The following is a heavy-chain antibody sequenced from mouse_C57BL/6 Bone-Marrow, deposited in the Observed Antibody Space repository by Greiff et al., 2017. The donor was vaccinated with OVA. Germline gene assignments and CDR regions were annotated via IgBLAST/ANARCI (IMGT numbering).Heavy chain of an antibody. J-gene: IGHJ2*01. CDR2: IYPRSGNT. V-gene: IGHV1-81*01. CDR1: GYTFTSYG. D-gene: IGHD1-1*01. CDR3: ARGPVVAPFDY. Sequence: VKLVESGAELARPGASVKLSCKASGYTFTSYGISWVKQRTGQGLEWIGEIYPRSGNTYYNEKFKGKATLTADKSSSTAYMELRSLTSEDSAVYFCARGPVVAPFDYWGQGTTLTVSS.